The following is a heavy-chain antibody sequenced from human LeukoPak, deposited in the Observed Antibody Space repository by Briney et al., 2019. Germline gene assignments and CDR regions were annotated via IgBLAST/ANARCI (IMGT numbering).Heavy chain of an antibody. J-gene: IGHJ6*03. CDR3: ATPHTSTSCYKCYYYMDV. Sequence: ASVKVSCKASGYTFTSYYMHWVRQAPGQGLEWMGIINPSGGSTSYAQKFQGRVTMTRDTSTSTDYMELSSLTSEDTAVYYCATPHTSTSCYKCYYYMDVWGKGTPVTVSS. D-gene: IGHD2-2*01. CDR1: GYTFTSYY. V-gene: IGHV1-46*01. CDR2: INPSGGST.